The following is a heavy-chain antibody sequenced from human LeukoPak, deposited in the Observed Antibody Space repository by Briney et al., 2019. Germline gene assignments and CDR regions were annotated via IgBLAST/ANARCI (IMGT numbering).Heavy chain of an antibody. CDR2: ISWNSGSI. J-gene: IGHJ4*02. Sequence: GGSLRLSCAASGFTFDDYAMPWVRHAPGKGLEWVSGISWNSGSIGYADSVKGRFTISRDNAKNSLYLQMNSLRAEDTALYYCAKGTPYCSSTSCYPSYYFDYWGQGALVTVSS. CDR3: AKGTPYCSSTSCYPSYYFDY. V-gene: IGHV3-9*01. CDR1: GFTFDDYA. D-gene: IGHD2-2*01.